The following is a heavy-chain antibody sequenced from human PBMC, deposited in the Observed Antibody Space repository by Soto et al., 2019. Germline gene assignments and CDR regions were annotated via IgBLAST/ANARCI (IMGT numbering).Heavy chain of an antibody. V-gene: IGHV3-53*02. CDR2: IYASDST. CDR3: ATPVTRLIAFDL. CDR1: GFTVSSHY. Sequence: EVQLVETGGGLIQPGGSLRLSCAASGFTVSSHYMTWVRQTPGKGLEWVSIIYASDSTFYADSVKGRFNISRDNSKNTVYPHLNRLRAEDTAMYYCATPVTRLIAFDLWGQGTMVTVSS. D-gene: IGHD4-17*01. J-gene: IGHJ3*01.